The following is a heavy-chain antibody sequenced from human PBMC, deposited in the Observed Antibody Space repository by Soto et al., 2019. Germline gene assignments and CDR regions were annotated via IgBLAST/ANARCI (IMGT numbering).Heavy chain of an antibody. Sequence: GASVKVSCKASGYTFTSYGISWVRQAPGQGLEWMGWISAYNGNTNSAQKLQGRVTMTTDTSTSTAYMERRSLRSADTAGYYCARDLRTTYYDILTGYLFDYVGQGTLVTVSS. CDR1: GYTFTSYG. CDR3: ARDLRTTYYDILTGYLFDY. V-gene: IGHV1-18*04. D-gene: IGHD3-9*01. J-gene: IGHJ4*02. CDR2: ISAYNGNT.